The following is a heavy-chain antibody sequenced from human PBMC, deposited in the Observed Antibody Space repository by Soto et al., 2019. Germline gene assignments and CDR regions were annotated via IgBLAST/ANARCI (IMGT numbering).Heavy chain of an antibody. D-gene: IGHD2-21*02. CDR1: GGSISSGDYY. V-gene: IGHV4-30-4*01. CDR3: AISGGHSVYLDY. J-gene: IGHJ4*02. CDR2: IYYSGST. Sequence: SETLSLTCTVSGGSISSGDYYWTWIRQPPGKGLEWIGYIYYSGSTYYNPSLKSRVTISVDTSKNQFSLKLSSVIAADTAVYYCAISGGHSVYLDYWGQGTLGTVSS.